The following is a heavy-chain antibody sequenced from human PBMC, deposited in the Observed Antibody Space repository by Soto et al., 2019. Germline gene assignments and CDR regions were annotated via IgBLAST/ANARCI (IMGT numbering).Heavy chain of an antibody. CDR3: ARDQGSTGWSRSPFEY. CDR1: GFTFSIYA. D-gene: IGHD6-19*01. J-gene: IGHJ4*02. V-gene: IGHV3-30-3*01. CDR2: MSVDGDNK. Sequence: QVQLVESGGGVVQPGTSLRLSCVASGFTFSIYAMHWVRQAPGKGLAWVAVMSVDGDNKFYADSVKGRFSISRDNPRNTLYLQMDSLRPDDTAVYYCARDQGSTGWSRSPFEYWGRGTLVTVSS.